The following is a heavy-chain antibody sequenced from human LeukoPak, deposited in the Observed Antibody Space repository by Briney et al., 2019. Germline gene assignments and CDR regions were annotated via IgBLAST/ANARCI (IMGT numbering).Heavy chain of an antibody. CDR2: IYSSGST. Sequence: SETLSLTCTVSGGSISTYWSWIRQPAGKGLEWIGRIYSSGSTNYNPSLKSRVPMSVDTSKNQFSLKLSSVTAADTAVYYCARDADYYDSSGYDYWGQGTLVTVSS. J-gene: IGHJ4*02. D-gene: IGHD3-22*01. V-gene: IGHV4-4*07. CDR1: GGSISTY. CDR3: ARDADYYDSSGYDY.